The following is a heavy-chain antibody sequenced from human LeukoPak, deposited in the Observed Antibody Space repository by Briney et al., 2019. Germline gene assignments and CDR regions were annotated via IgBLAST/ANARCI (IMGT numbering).Heavy chain of an antibody. Sequence: ASVKVSCKASGYTFTGYYMHWVRQAPGQGLEWMGWINPNSGGTNYAQKFQGRVTMTRDTSISTAYMELSRLRSDDTAVYYCAGAHPGIGDAFDIWGQGTMVTVSS. CDR3: AGAHPGIGDAFDI. D-gene: IGHD6-13*01. J-gene: IGHJ3*02. CDR1: GYTFTGYY. CDR2: INPNSGGT. V-gene: IGHV1-2*02.